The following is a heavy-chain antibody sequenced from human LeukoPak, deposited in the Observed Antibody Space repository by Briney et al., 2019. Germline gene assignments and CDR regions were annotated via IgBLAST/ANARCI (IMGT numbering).Heavy chain of an antibody. CDR1: GGSISSSSYY. V-gene: IGHV4-39*01. CDR3: ASPFRGSKAGY. Sequence: SETLSLTCTVSGGSISSSSYYWGWIRQPPGKGLEWIGSIYYSGSTYYNPSLKSRVTISVDTSKNQFSLKLSSVTAADTAVYYCASPFRGSKAGYWGQGTLVTVSS. J-gene: IGHJ4*02. D-gene: IGHD3-10*01. CDR2: IYYSGST.